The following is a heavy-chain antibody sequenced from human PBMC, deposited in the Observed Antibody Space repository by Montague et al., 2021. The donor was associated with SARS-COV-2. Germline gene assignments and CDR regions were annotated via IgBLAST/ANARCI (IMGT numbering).Heavy chain of an antibody. V-gene: IGHV4-39*01. CDR3: ARRAQLQLSWFFDL. CDR2: INYSGKT. CDR1: GGSISSGTYY. D-gene: IGHD6-13*01. Sequence: SETLSLTCTVSGGSISSGTYYWGWVRQPPGMGLEWIVTINYSGKTYSNPSLQSRVTISVDTSKNQFSLKVTSVTAADTAVYYCARRAQLQLSWFFDLWGRGTLVTVSS. J-gene: IGHJ2*01.